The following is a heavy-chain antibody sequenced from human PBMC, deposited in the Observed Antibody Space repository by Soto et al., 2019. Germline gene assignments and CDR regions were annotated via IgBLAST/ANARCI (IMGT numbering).Heavy chain of an antibody. CDR3: ARGGGGATSLILSF. CDR2: ISAYNGDT. Sequence: ASVKVSCKASGYTFITYGVTWVRQAPGQGLEWMGWISAYNGDTNYAQNLQGRVTMTTDTSTTTAYMELRSLRSDDTAVYYCARGGGGATSLILSFWGQGTLVTVSS. J-gene: IGHJ4*02. D-gene: IGHD1-26*01. V-gene: IGHV1-18*01. CDR1: GYTFITYG.